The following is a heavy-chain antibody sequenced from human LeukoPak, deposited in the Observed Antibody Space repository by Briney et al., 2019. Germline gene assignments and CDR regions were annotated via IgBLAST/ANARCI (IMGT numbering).Heavy chain of an antibody. V-gene: IGHV3-74*01. D-gene: IGHD6-19*01. CDR2: INSDGSST. CDR3: ARDQYSSGWYDAFDI. CDR1: GFTFSSYW. Sequence: PGGSLRLSCAASGFTFSSYWMHWVRQAPGKGLVWVSRINSDGSSTSYADSVKGRFTISRDNAKNTLYLQMNSLRAEDTAVYYCARDQYSSGWYDAFDIWGRGTMVTVSS. J-gene: IGHJ3*02.